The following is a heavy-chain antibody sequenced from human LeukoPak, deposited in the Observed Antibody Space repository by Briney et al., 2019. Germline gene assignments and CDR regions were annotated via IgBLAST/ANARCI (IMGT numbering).Heavy chain of an antibody. CDR1: GGSISSGSYY. J-gene: IGHJ6*03. CDR3: ARAPENYYMDV. V-gene: IGHV4-61*02. Sequence: PSQTLSLTCTVSGGSISSGSYYGSWIRQPAGKGLEWIGRIYTSGSTNYNPSLKSRVTISVDTSKNQFSLKLSSVTAADTAVYYCARAPENYYMDVWGKGTTVTVSS. CDR2: IYTSGST.